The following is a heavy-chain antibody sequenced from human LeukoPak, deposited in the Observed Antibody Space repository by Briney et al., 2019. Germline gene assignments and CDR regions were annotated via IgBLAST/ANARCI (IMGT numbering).Heavy chain of an antibody. CDR2: IYYSGST. CDR3: AGGYIYGSTYYYMDV. V-gene: IGHV4-59*01. D-gene: IGHD5-18*01. J-gene: IGHJ6*03. Sequence: PSETLSLTCTVSGGSISPYYWSWIRQPPGKGLEWIGYIYYSGSTNYNPSLKSRVTISVDTSKNQFSLKLSSVTAADTAVYYCAGGYIYGSTYYYMDVWGKGTTVTISS. CDR1: GGSISPYY.